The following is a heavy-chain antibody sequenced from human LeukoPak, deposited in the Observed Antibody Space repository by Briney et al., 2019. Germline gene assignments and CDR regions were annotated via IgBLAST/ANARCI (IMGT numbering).Heavy chain of an antibody. CDR2: ISAYNGNI. CDR3: AGAGDYYDSSGYYFPFDY. D-gene: IGHD3-22*01. J-gene: IGHJ4*02. V-gene: IGHV1-18*01. CDR1: GYTFTSYG. Sequence: ASVKVSCKASGYTFTSYGISWVRQAPGQGLEWMGWISAYNGNINYAQKLQGRVTMTTDTSTSTAYMELRSLRSDDTAVYYCAGAGDYYDSSGYYFPFDYWGQGTLVTVSS.